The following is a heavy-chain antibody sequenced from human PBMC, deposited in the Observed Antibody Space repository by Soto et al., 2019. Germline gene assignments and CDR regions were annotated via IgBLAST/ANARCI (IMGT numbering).Heavy chain of an antibody. D-gene: IGHD1-26*01. Sequence: QVQLQESGPGLVKPSETLSLTCTVSGGSISSYYWSWIRQPPGKGLEWIGYIYYSGSTNYNPSLKSRVSISVDTSKNQSSLKLSSVTAADTAVYYCARDDSRGSCPWYFDLWGRGTLVTVSS. CDR2: IYYSGST. CDR3: ARDDSRGSCPWYFDL. V-gene: IGHV4-59*01. J-gene: IGHJ2*01. CDR1: GGSISSYY.